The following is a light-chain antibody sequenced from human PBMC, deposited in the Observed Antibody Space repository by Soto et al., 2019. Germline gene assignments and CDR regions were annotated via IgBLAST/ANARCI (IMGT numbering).Light chain of an antibody. CDR3: QQLSSYPLT. CDR2: AAS. J-gene: IGKJ4*01. V-gene: IGKV1-9*01. Sequence: DIQLTQSPSFLSASVGDRVTITCRASQATSSYFAWYQQKPGKAPNLLIYAASTLQSGVPSRFSGTGSGTEFTLTISSLQPGDFATYYCQQLSSYPLTFGGGTKVEIK. CDR1: QATSSY.